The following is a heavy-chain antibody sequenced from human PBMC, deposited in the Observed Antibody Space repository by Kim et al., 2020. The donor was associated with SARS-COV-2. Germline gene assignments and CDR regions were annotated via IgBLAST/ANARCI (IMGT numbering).Heavy chain of an antibody. V-gene: IGHV3-49*03. CDR2: IRSKAYGGTP. Sequence: GGSLRLSCTGSGFSFGDFAMNWLCQAPGKGMEWVGFIRSKAYGGTPEFAASVRGRFTISRDDSKSVAYLQINSLKTEDTAVYYCSRSWIELWSYFDYWGQGILVTVSS. CDR1: GFSFGDFA. CDR3: SRSWIELWSYFDY. D-gene: IGHD5-18*01. J-gene: IGHJ4*02.